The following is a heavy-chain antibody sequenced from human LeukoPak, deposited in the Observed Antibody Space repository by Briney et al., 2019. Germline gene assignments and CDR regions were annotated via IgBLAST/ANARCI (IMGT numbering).Heavy chain of an antibody. CDR3: ARERTRLQYYYYYMDV. V-gene: IGHV3-21*04. Sequence: GGSLRLSCAASGFTFSSYSMNWVRQAPGKGLEWVSFISGSSSYIYYADSVRGRFSISRDNAKNSLYLQMNSLRAEDTAVYYCARERTRLQYYYYYMDVWGKGTTVTISS. D-gene: IGHD5-24*01. J-gene: IGHJ6*03. CDR1: GFTFSSYS. CDR2: ISGSSSYI.